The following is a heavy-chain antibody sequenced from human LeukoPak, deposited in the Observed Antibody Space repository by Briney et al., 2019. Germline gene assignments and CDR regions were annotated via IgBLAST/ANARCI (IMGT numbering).Heavy chain of an antibody. V-gene: IGHV1-8*03. CDR2: MNPNSGNT. J-gene: IGHJ4*02. CDR1: GYTFTSYG. Sequence: ASVKVSCKASGYTFTSYGISWVRQATGQGLEWMGWMNPNSGNTGYAQKFQGRVTITRNTSISTAYMELSSLRSEDTAVYYCAASSSGALAYWGQGTLVTVSS. D-gene: IGHD6-6*01. CDR3: AASSSGALAY.